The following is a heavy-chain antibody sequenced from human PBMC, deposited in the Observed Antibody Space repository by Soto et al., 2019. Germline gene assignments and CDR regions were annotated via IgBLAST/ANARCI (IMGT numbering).Heavy chain of an antibody. V-gene: IGHV3-23*01. CDR1: GFKFSNYA. CDR3: AKDRRAGGNSAFYFDF. J-gene: IGHJ4*02. CDR2: ISATGGGT. D-gene: IGHD3-16*01. Sequence: LRLSCPTSGFKFSNYAMSLVRQAPFKGLEWVSLISATGGGTYYADSVKGRFTISRDNSHNTLYLQVHSLTAEDTAVYYCAKDRRAGGNSAFYFDFWGQGAQVTVSS.